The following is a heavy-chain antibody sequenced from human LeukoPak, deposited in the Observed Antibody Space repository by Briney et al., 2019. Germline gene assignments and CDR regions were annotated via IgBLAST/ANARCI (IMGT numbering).Heavy chain of an antibody. D-gene: IGHD6-6*01. J-gene: IGHJ4*02. V-gene: IGHV3-33*01. CDR3: ARDLAAARLDF. CDR1: GFTFSNHG. CDR2: IWYDGSQE. Sequence: PGGSLRLSCAASGFTFSNHGMHWVRQAPGKGLEWVANIWYDGSQEYYADTVKGRFTISRDISKNTLYLQMSSLRAEDTAVYYCARDLAAARLDFRGQGTLVTVSS.